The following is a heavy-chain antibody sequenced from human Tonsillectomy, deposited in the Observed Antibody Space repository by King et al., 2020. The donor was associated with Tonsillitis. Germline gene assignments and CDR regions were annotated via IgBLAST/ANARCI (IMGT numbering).Heavy chain of an antibody. CDR3: TTVGAGALLEY. CDR1: GFPFNIAW. Sequence: VQLVESGGGLVKPGEPLRLSCAASGFPFNIAWMSWVRQVPGRGPEWVGRIKSITDGGTTIYAAVVEGRFTISRDDSKNTLSLQMNSLKPEDTAMYYCTTVGAGALLEYWGQGTLVTVSS. CDR2: IKSITDGGTT. D-gene: IGHD3-10*01. V-gene: IGHV3-15*01. J-gene: IGHJ4*02.